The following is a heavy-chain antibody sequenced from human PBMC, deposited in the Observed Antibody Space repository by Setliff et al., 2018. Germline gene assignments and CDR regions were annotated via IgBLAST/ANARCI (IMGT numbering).Heavy chain of an antibody. Sequence: GGSLRLSCATSGFTVSSSDMSWVRQAPGKGLEWISVLSGDGNAYYADSVKGRFTISGDTSKNTLYLQMNSLRPEDTAVYYCAKDRGTGWYMVFNWGQGTLVTVSS. CDR3: AKDRGTGWYMVFN. CDR2: LSGDGNA. J-gene: IGHJ4*02. CDR1: GFTVSSSD. V-gene: IGHV3-53*05. D-gene: IGHD6-19*01.